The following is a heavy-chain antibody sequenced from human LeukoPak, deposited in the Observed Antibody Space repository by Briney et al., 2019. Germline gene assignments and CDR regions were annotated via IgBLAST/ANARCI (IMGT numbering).Heavy chain of an antibody. Sequence: GGSLRLSCAASGFTFRSYAINWVRQAPGKGLEWVSSISGSGGRIYYADSVKGRFTISRGNSNNTLYLQMNSLRAEDTAVYYCARPPSGYNWNGPDYWGQGTLVTVSS. D-gene: IGHD1-20*01. CDR1: GFTFRSYA. CDR2: ISGSGGRI. V-gene: IGHV3-23*01. J-gene: IGHJ4*02. CDR3: ARPPSGYNWNGPDY.